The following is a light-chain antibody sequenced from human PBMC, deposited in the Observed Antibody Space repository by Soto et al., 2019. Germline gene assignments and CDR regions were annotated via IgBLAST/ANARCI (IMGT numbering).Light chain of an antibody. CDR3: KQSYSSLYT. CDR1: QSINTY. V-gene: IGKV1-39*01. J-gene: IGKJ2*01. Sequence: DIQMTQSPSSLSASVGDRVTITCRASQSINTYLNWYQQKPGKPPKLLIFGASSLRSGVPSRFSGTGSGTDFTLTINSLQPDDFATYYCKQSYSSLYTFGQGTKLEIK. CDR2: GAS.